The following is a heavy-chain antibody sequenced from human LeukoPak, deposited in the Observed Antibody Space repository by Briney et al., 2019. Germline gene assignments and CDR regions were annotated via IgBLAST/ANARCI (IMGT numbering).Heavy chain of an antibody. J-gene: IGHJ4*02. CDR3: APSLKWEPPYYFDY. CDR1: GFTFSSYA. CDR2: ISGSGGST. V-gene: IGHV3-23*01. Sequence: PGGSLRLSCAASGFTFSSYAMSWVRQAPGKGLERVSAISGSGGSTYYADSVKGRFTISRDNPKNTLYLQMNRLRAEDTAVYYCAPSLKWEPPYYFDYRGQGTLVTVSS. D-gene: IGHD1-26*01.